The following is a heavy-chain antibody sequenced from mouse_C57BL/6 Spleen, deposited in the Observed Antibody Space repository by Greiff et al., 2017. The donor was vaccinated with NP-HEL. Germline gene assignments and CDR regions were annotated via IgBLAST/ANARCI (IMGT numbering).Heavy chain of an antibody. CDR2: ISDGGSYT. Sequence: EVKVVESGGGLVKPGGSLKLSCAASGFTFSSYAMSWVRQTPEKRLEWVATISDGGSYTYYPDNVKGRFTISRDNAKNNLYLQMSHLKSEDTAMYYCAREHYYGSSSYAMDYWGQGTSVTVSS. CDR1: GFTFSSYA. V-gene: IGHV5-4*01. CDR3: AREHYYGSSSYAMDY. J-gene: IGHJ4*01. D-gene: IGHD1-1*01.